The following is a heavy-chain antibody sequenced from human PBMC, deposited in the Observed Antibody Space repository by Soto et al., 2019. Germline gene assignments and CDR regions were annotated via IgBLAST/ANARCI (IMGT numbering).Heavy chain of an antibody. CDR1: GFTFSDYY. V-gene: IGHV3-11*01. J-gene: IGHJ4*02. Sequence: QVQLVESGGGLVKPGGSLRLSCAASGFTFSDYYMNWIRQAPGKGLEIISYISSSGATIYYADSVKGRFTISRDNAKNSLYLQMNNLRVEDTAVYFCARDYAESDLGYRFRRSGQDSWGQGTLVTVSS. CDR2: ISSSGATI. D-gene: IGHD3-3*01. CDR3: ARDYAESDLGYRFRRSGQDS.